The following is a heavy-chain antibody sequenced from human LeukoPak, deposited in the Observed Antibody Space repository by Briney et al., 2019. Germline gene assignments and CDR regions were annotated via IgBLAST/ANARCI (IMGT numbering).Heavy chain of an antibody. CDR3: ARDRYYGSESYYGFPPHFDY. V-gene: IGHV3-33*08. Sequence: GGSLRLSCAASGFTFDDYAMHWVRQAPGKGLEWVAVIWYDGSNKYYADSVKGRFTISRDNSKNKLYLQVNSLRAEDTAVYYCARDRYYGSESYYGFPPHFDYWGQGTLVTVSS. CDR2: IWYDGSNK. D-gene: IGHD3-10*01. J-gene: IGHJ4*02. CDR1: GFTFDDYA.